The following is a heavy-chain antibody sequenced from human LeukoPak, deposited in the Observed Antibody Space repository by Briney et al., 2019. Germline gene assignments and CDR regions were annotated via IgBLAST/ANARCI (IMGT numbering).Heavy chain of an antibody. V-gene: IGHV1-2*06. Sequence: ASVKVSCKASGYTFTGYYMHWVRQAPGQGLEWMGRINPNSGGTNYAQKFQGRVTMTRDTSISTAYMELSRLRSDDTAVYYCARGEWEAVATIREDYYYYMDVWGKGTTVTVSS. J-gene: IGHJ6*03. D-gene: IGHD5-12*01. CDR1: GYTFTGYY. CDR2: INPNSGGT. CDR3: ARGEWEAVATIREDYYYYMDV.